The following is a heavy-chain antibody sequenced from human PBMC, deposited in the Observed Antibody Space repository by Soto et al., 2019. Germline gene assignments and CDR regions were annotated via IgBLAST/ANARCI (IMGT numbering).Heavy chain of an antibody. CDR3: ARPSKLRYFDWWEGVAAFDI. D-gene: IGHD3-9*01. CDR1: GYSFTSYW. V-gene: IGHV5-51*01. Sequence: GESLKISCKGSGYSFTSYWIGWVRQMPGKGLEWMGIIYPGDSDTRYSPSFQGQVTISADKSISTAYLQWSSLKASDTAMYYCARPSKLRYFDWWEGVAAFDIWGQGTMVTVSS. CDR2: IYPGDSDT. J-gene: IGHJ3*02.